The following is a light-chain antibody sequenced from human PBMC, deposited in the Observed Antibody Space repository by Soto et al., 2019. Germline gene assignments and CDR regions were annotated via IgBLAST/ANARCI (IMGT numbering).Light chain of an antibody. Sequence: VMTQAPATLSVSPGERATLSCRASQTINNNVAWYQLKDGQVPRLLXYGASTRAADVPARFSGGGSGTDFTLTISSLQPEDFAVYFCQQRSNWPRLTFGGGTKVDIK. CDR1: QTINNN. V-gene: IGKV3-11*01. CDR2: GAS. CDR3: QQRSNWPRLT. J-gene: IGKJ4*01.